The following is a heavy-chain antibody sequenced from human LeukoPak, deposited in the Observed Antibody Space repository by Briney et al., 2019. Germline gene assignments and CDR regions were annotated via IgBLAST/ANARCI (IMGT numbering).Heavy chain of an antibody. CDR1: GFTFSSYS. J-gene: IGHJ5*02. V-gene: IGHV3-48*01. CDR2: ISSSSSTI. D-gene: IGHD2-2*01. CDR3: ARDYCSSTSCLTFDP. Sequence: GGSLRLSCAASGFTFSSYSMNWVRQAPGKGLEWVSYISSSSSTIYYADSVKGRFTISRDNAKNSLYLQMNSLRAEDTAVYYCARDYCSSTSCLTFDPWGQGTLVTVSS.